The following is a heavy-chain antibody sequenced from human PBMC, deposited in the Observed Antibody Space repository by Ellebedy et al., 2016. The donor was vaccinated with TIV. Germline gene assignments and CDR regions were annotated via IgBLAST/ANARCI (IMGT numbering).Heavy chain of an antibody. CDR1: GDYITRSNW. D-gene: IGHD4-17*01. CDR2: VYDTGST. V-gene: IGHV4-4*02. J-gene: IGHJ4*02. CDR3: ARDGAVTTVFDY. Sequence: GSLRLSCGVSGDYITRSNWWSWVRQPPGKGLEWIGEVYDTGSTNYNPSLKRRVTISIDYSKNQFSLKLTSVTTADTAVYYCARDGAVTTVFDYWGQGTLVTVSS.